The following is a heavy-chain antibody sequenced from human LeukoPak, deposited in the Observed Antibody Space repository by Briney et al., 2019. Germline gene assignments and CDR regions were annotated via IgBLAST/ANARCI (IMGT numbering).Heavy chain of an antibody. J-gene: IGHJ4*02. CDR1: GLTLSNYG. Sequence: GGSLRLSCAVSGLTLSNYGMSWVRQAPGKGLEWVAGISGSGGGTHYADSVKGRFTISRDNPKNTLYLQMNSLRAEDTAVYFCAKRGVVIRVILVGFHKEAYYFDSWGRGTLVTVSS. CDR3: AKRGVVIRVILVGFHKEAYYFDS. V-gene: IGHV3-23*01. D-gene: IGHD3-22*01. CDR2: ISGSGGGT.